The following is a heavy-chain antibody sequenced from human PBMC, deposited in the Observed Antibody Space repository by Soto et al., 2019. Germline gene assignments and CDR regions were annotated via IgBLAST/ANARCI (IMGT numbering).Heavy chain of an antibody. J-gene: IGHJ6*03. CDR3: AKVLIWASGSSRYMDV. CDR2: ISGSNDNI. V-gene: IGHV3-23*01. CDR1: GFTFSSYA. Sequence: EVQLLESGGGLEQPGGSLRLSCVASGFTFSSYAMSWVRQAPGKGLEWVSGISGSNDNIHYADCVMGRFTITRDNSKNTLHLQMSSLRAEDTAVYYCAKVLIWASGSSRYMDVLGKGTTVTVSS. D-gene: IGHD7-27*01.